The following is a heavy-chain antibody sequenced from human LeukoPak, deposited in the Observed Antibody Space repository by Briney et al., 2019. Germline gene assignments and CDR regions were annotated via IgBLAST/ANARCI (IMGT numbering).Heavy chain of an antibody. CDR1: GGSISSGNYY. CDR3: ARNIPARPQDY. V-gene: IGHV4-61*02. J-gene: IGHJ4*02. Sequence: SQTLSLTCTVSGGSISSGNYYWSWIRQPAGKGLEWIGRIYTSGSTNYNPSLNSRVTISVDTSKNQFSLKLSSVTAADTAVYYCARNIPARPQDYWGQGTLVTVSS. D-gene: IGHD6-6*01. CDR2: IYTSGST.